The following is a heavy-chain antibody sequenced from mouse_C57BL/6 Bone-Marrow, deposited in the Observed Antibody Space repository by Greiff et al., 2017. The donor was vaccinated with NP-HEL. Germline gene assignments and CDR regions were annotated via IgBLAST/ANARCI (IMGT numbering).Heavy chain of an antibody. V-gene: IGHV5-4*01. CDR2: ISDGGSYT. CDR1: GFTFSSYA. D-gene: IGHD2-4*01. CDR3: ARDGGLRRKGPHY. J-gene: IGHJ2*01. Sequence: EVQLVESGGGLVKPGGSLKLSCAASGFTFSSYAMSWVRQTPEKRLEWVATISDGGSYTYYPDNVKGRFTISRDNAKNNLYLQMSHLKSEDTARYYCARDGGLRRKGPHYWGQGTTLTVSS.